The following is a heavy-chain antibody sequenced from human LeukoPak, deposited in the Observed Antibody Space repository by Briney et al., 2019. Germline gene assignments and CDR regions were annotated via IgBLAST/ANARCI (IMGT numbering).Heavy chain of an antibody. Sequence: PGRSLRLSCAASGFRFDDYAMHWVRQAPGKALEWVSGICWNSGSVDYADSVKGRFTISRDNAKNSLYLQMNSLRAEDTALYYCTKDYYYDNSDYYHFDSWGQGTLVTVSS. J-gene: IGHJ4*02. D-gene: IGHD3-22*01. CDR3: TKDYYYDNSDYYHFDS. CDR1: GFRFDDYA. CDR2: ICWNSGSV. V-gene: IGHV3-9*01.